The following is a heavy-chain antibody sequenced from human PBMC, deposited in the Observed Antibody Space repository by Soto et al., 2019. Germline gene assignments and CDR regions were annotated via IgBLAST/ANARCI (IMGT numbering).Heavy chain of an antibody. D-gene: IGHD3-22*01. J-gene: IGHJ6*02. V-gene: IGHV1-69*06. Sequence: QVQLVQSGAEVKKPGSSVKVSCKASGGTFSSYAISWVRQAPGQGLEWMGGIIPIFGTANYAQKFQGRVTITADKSTGTAYMERGSLRSEDTAVYYWARGGGDDSSGYQHYYYGMDVWGQGTTVTVSS. CDR3: ARGGGDDSSGYQHYYYGMDV. CDR1: GGTFSSYA. CDR2: IIPIFGTA.